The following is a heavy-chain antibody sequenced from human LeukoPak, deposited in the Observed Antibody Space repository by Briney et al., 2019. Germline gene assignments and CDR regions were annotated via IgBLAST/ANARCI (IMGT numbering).Heavy chain of an antibody. CDR2: IRYDGSNK. Sequence: GGSLRLSCAASGFTFSTYGMHWVRQAPGKGLEWVAFIRYDGSNKYYADSVKGRFTISRDNSKNTLCLQMNSLRAEDTAVYYCAKGRVVPAAIPSEFFQHWGQGTLVTVSS. D-gene: IGHD2-2*02. CDR1: GFTFSTYG. CDR3: AKGRVVPAAIPSEFFQH. V-gene: IGHV3-30*02. J-gene: IGHJ1*01.